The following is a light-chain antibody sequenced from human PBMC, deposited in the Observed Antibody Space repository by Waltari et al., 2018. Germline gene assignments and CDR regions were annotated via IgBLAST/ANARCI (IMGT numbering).Light chain of an antibody. V-gene: IGKV1-39*01. CDR1: QSISSY. J-gene: IGKJ1*01. Sequence: DIQMTQSPSSLSASVGDRVTITCRASQSISSYLNWYQQKPGKAPKPLIYAASSLQSGVPSRFSGSGSGTDFTLTISSPQPEDFATYYCQQSYSAPWTFGKATKV. CDR2: AAS. CDR3: QQSYSAPWT.